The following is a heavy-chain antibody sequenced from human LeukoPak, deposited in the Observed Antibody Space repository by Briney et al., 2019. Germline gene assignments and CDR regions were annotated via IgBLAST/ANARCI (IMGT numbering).Heavy chain of an antibody. V-gene: IGHV6-1*01. Sequence: SQTLSLTCVISGDSVSNNAWNWVKQTPSGGLECLGRTYYNSKWYNDYAESVKSRISISPDTSKNQFSLQLNSVTPEDTAAYYCARGWTRDGFNIWSQGTMVTVSS. CDR1: GDSVSNNA. J-gene: IGHJ3*02. D-gene: IGHD3/OR15-3a*01. CDR3: ARGWTRDGFNI. CDR2: TYYNSKWYN.